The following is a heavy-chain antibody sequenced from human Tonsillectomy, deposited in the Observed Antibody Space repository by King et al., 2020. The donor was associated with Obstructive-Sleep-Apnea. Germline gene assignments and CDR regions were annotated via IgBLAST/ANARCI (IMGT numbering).Heavy chain of an antibody. V-gene: IGHV4-4*07. CDR3: AREYGSSWRGFDY. CDR1: GGSISSYY. Sequence: HVQLQESGPGLVKPSETLSLTCTVSGGSISSYYWSWIRQPAGKGLEWVGRSYTSGSTNYNPSLMSRVTMSADTSKNQFSLKLSSVTAADTAVYYCAREYGSSWRGFDYWGQGTLVTVSS. D-gene: IGHD6-13*01. J-gene: IGHJ4*02. CDR2: SYTSGST.